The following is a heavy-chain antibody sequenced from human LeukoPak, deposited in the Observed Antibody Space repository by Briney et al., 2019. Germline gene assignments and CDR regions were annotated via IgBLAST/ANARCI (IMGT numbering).Heavy chain of an antibody. CDR1: AFTFSSYC. J-gene: IGHJ4*02. CDR3: AKDLSGYCSGGSCY. Sequence: GGSLRLSCAPAAFTFSSYCMHCVRQAPGKCLEWVAFIRCDGSNKYYADSVKGRFTISRDNSKNTLYLQMNSLRAEDTAVYYCAKDLSGYCSGGSCYWGQGTLVTVSS. D-gene: IGHD2-15*01. V-gene: IGHV3-30*02. CDR2: IRCDGSNK.